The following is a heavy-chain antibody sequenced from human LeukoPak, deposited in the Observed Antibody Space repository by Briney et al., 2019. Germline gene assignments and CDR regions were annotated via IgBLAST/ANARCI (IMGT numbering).Heavy chain of an antibody. CDR1: GVSVGSAGYY. V-gene: IGHV4-61*08. CDR2: MYYSGNS. J-gene: IGHJ4*02. D-gene: IGHD1-26*01. CDR3: ARSQSQSGSYRYYFTY. Sequence: SETLSLTCSVSGVSVGSAGYYWTWIRQPPGKGLEWIGYMYYSGNSNYNPFPKSRVTMSLDPSKNRFSLKLSSVTAADTAVYYCARSQSQSGSYRYYFTYWGQGTLVTVSS.